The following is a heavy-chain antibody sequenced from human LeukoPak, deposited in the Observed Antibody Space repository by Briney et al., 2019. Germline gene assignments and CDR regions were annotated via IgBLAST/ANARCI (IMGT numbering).Heavy chain of an antibody. Sequence: GGPLRLSCAASGFTFSSYGMHWVRQAPGKGLEWVAFISHDGSNKYYADSVKGRFTISRDNSKNTLLLQMNSLRAEDTAVYYCAKPTYGEEIYDYWGQGTLVTVSS. J-gene: IGHJ4*02. V-gene: IGHV3-30*18. D-gene: IGHD3-3*01. CDR3: AKPTYGEEIYDY. CDR1: GFTFSSYG. CDR2: ISHDGSNK.